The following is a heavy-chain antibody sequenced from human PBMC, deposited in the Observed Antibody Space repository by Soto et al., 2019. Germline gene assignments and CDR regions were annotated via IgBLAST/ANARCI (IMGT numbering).Heavy chain of an antibody. CDR1: GGSISSSSYY. Sequence: QLQLQESGPGLVKPSETLSLTCTVSGGSISSSSYYWGWIRQPPGKGLEWIGSIYYSGSTYYNPSLKSRVTISVDTSKNQFSLKLSSVTAADTAVYYCARQVVVATTFSFHDIWGQGTMVTVSS. V-gene: IGHV4-39*01. CDR2: IYYSGST. D-gene: IGHD5-12*01. CDR3: ARQVVVATTFSFHDI. J-gene: IGHJ3*02.